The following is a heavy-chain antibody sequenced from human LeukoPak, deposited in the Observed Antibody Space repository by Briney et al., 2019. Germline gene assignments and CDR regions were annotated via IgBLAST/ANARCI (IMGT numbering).Heavy chain of an antibody. CDR2: ISAYNGNT. CDR1: GYTFTSYG. Sequence: ASVKVSCKASGYTFTSYGISWVRQAPGQGLEWMGWISAYNGNTNYAQKLQGRVTMTTDTSTSTAYMELRSLRSDDTAVYYCARDSASDIYDFWSGYSGYFDYRGQGTLVTVSS. J-gene: IGHJ4*02. CDR3: ARDSASDIYDFWSGYSGYFDY. D-gene: IGHD3-3*01. V-gene: IGHV1-18*01.